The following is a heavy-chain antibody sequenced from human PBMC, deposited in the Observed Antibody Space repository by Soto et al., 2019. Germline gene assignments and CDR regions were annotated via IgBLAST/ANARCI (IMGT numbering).Heavy chain of an antibody. J-gene: IGHJ5*02. CDR1: GYTFFTYD. CDR3: ARHHGPTTSENWFDP. D-gene: IGHD5-12*01. V-gene: IGHV1-18*01. Sequence: QVHLVQSGVEVKTPGASVKVSCQASGYTFFTYDISWVRQAPGQGLGGMGWISTYSGDTKYAQKFQGRVTMTTDTSTTTAYLELRSLRSDDTAVYYCARHHGPTTSENWFDPWGQGTLVTVSS. CDR2: ISTYSGDT.